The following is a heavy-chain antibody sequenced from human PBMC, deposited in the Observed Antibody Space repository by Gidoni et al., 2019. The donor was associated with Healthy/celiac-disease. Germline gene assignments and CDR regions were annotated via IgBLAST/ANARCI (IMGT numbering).Heavy chain of an antibody. CDR2: IKQDGSEK. V-gene: IGHV3-7*03. J-gene: IGHJ4*02. CDR3: ARVPAAMIYYFDY. Sequence: EVQLLESGGGLVQPGGSLRLSCAASGFPFSSYWMSWVRQAPGKGLEWVANIKQDGSEKYYVDSVKGRFTSSRDNAKNSLYLQMNSLRAEDTAVYYCARVPAAMIYYFDYWGQGTLVTVSS. D-gene: IGHD2-2*01. CDR1: GFPFSSYW.